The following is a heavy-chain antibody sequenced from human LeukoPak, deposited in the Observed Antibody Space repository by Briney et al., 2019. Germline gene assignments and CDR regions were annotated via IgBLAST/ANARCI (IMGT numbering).Heavy chain of an antibody. V-gene: IGHV4-38-2*02. Sequence: PSETLSLTCTVSGYSINSGYYWGWIRQPPGKGLEWIGSIYHSGSTYYNPSLKSRVTISVDTSKNQFSLKLSSVTAADTAVYYCARVQSRLSWFDPWGQGTLVTVSS. J-gene: IGHJ5*02. CDR3: ARVQSRLSWFDP. CDR2: IYHSGST. CDR1: GYSINSGYY.